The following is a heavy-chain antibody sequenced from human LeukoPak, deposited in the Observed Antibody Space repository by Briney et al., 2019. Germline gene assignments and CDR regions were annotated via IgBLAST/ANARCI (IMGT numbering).Heavy chain of an antibody. D-gene: IGHD1-26*01. Sequence: GGSLRLSCAASGFTFRAYWMSWVRQAPGKGLEWVSVIYSGRGTNYADSVKGRFTISRDNSKNTLYLQMNSLRAEDTAVYYCAAQWDGGTGAFDIWGQGTMVTVSS. J-gene: IGHJ3*02. CDR1: GFTFRAYW. CDR2: IYSGRGT. V-gene: IGHV3-66*01. CDR3: AAQWDGGTGAFDI.